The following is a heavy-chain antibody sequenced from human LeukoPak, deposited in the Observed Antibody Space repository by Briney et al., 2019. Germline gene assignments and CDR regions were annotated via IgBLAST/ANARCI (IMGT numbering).Heavy chain of an antibody. D-gene: IGHD3-10*01. CDR2: ISSSSSYI. CDR1: GFTFSSYS. J-gene: IGHJ4*02. CDR3: AKDFHGSGSYHFDY. V-gene: IGHV3-21*04. Sequence: GGSLRLSCAASGFTFSSYSMNWVRQAPGKGPEWVSSISSSSSYIYYADSVKGRFTISRDNAKNSLYLQMNSLRAEDTAVYYCAKDFHGSGSYHFDYWGQGTLVTVSS.